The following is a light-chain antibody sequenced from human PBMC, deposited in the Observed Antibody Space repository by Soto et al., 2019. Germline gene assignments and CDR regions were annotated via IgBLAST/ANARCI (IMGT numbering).Light chain of an antibody. V-gene: IGKV3-20*01. J-gene: IGKJ4*01. CDR2: GAS. CDR3: PPYD. CDR1: ESISSGY. Sequence: DIVLTQSPGTLSLSPGERATLSCRTSESISSGYLAWYQQRPGQAPRLLIYGASNRATGIPERFSGSGSGTDFPLTITGLEPEDFAVYYCPPYDFGGGTTVDI.